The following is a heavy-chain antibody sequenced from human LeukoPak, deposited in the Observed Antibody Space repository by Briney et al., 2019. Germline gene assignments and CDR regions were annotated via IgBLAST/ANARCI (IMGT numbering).Heavy chain of an antibody. V-gene: IGHV3-15*01. CDR2: IKSKTDAGTA. Sequence: PGGSLRLSCAASGFTFSNAWMGWVRQAPGKGLEWVGHIKSKTDAGTADYAAPVKGRFSISRDDSKNTLYLQMNSLKIEDTALYYCTTDPVTMIVVVSTWGQGTLVTASS. CDR3: TTDPVTMIVVVST. CDR1: GFTFSNAW. D-gene: IGHD3-22*01. J-gene: IGHJ5*02.